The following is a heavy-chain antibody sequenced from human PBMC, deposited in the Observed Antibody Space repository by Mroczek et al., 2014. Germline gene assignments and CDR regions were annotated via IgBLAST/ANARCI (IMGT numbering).Heavy chain of an antibody. CDR2: IYYSGST. CDR1: GGSISSGGYY. V-gene: IGHV4-31*03. CDR3: ARAAEAGASYYDFWSGRRHMDV. Sequence: QVQLQESGPGLVKPSQTLSLTCTVSGGSISSGGYYWSWIRQHPGKGLEWIGYIYYSGSTYYNPSLKSRVTISVDTSKNQFSLKLSSVTAADTAVYYCARAAEAGASYYDFWSGRRHMDVWGQGTTVTVSS. J-gene: IGHJ6*02. D-gene: IGHD3-3*01.